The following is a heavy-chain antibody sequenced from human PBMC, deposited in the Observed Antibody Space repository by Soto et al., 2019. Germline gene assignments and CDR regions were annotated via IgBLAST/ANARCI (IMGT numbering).Heavy chain of an antibody. CDR3: XXXXXXXXXXXXXKDYYYGMDV. J-gene: IGHJ6*02. V-gene: IGHV3-30*03. CDR2: ISYDGSYK. Sequence: QVQLVESGGGVVQPGRSLRLSCAASGFTFSSYGMHWVRQAPGKGLEWVAVISYDGSYKYYADSVKGRFTISRDNSKNTLYLQMNSXXXXXXXXXXXXXXXXXXXXXXXXKDYYYGMDVWGQGTTVTVSS. CDR1: GFTFSSYG.